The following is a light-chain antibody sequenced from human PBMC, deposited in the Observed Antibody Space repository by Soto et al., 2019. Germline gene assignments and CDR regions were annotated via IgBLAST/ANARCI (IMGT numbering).Light chain of an antibody. V-gene: IGLV2-8*01. CDR2: EVT. J-gene: IGLJ1*01. CDR1: SSDVGAYNY. CDR3: SSFAGSIFYV. Sequence: QSALTQPPSASGSPGQSVTISCTGTSSDVGAYNYVSWYQQHPGKAPKLMIYEVTKRPSGVPDRFSGSKSDNTASLTVSGLQAEDEADYYCSSFAGSIFYVFGTGTKLTVL.